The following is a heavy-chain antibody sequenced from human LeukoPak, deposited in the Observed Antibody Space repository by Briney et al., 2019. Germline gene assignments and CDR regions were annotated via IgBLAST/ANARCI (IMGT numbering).Heavy chain of an antibody. V-gene: IGHV4-61*01. CDR3: ARLIGSGSFDS. D-gene: IGHD6-19*01. J-gene: IGHJ4*02. CDR2: VFSSETS. CDR1: GGSISSGTYY. Sequence: SDTLSLTCTVSGGSISSGTYYWGWIRQPPGKGLEWLGYVFSSETSNYNPTLKSRLTISVYTSKNQCSLKVSSVTAADTAVYYCARLIGSGSFDSWGPGTLVTVSS.